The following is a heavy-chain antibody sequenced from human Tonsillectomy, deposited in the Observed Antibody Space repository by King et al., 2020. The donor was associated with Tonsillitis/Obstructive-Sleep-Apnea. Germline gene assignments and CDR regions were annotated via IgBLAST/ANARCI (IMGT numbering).Heavy chain of an antibody. Sequence: QLVQSGAEVKKPGESLKISCTCSGYSFSSYWIGWVRQMPGKGLEWMGIIDPGNSDTRYSPSFQGRVTIAADKSISTAYLQWSSLKASDTATYYCARRGLYSSSAFEYWGQGTLVTVSS. CDR3: ARRGLYSSSAFEY. CDR2: IDPGNSDT. D-gene: IGHD6-6*01. CDR1: GYSFSSYW. V-gene: IGHV5-51*01. J-gene: IGHJ4*02.